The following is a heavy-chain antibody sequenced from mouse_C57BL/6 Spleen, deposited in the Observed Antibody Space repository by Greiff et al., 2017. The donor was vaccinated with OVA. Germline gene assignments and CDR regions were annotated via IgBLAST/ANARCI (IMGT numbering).Heavy chain of an antibody. Sequence: QVQLKESGAELARPGASVKLSCKASGYTFTSYGISWVKQRTGQGLEWIGEIYPRSGNTYYNEKFKGKATLTADKSSSTAYMELRSLTSEDSAVYFCASERYLAWFAYWGQGTLVTVSA. D-gene: IGHD5-5*01. J-gene: IGHJ3*01. CDR1: GYTFTSYG. CDR3: ASERYLAWFAY. V-gene: IGHV1-81*01. CDR2: IYPRSGNT.